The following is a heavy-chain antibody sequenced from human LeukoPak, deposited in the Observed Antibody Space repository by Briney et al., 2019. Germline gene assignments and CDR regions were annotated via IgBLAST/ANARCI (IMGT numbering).Heavy chain of an antibody. D-gene: IGHD5-24*01. CDR3: ARWGKEMAYDY. CDR2: IYYSGNT. CDR1: GGSISSGAYY. Sequence: SETMSLTCTVSGGSISSGAYYWSWIRQHPGKGLEWIGYIYYSGNTYYNPSLRSRVTISVDTSKNQFSLKLTSVTAADTAVYYCARWGKEMAYDYWGQGTLVTVSS. V-gene: IGHV4-31*03. J-gene: IGHJ4*02.